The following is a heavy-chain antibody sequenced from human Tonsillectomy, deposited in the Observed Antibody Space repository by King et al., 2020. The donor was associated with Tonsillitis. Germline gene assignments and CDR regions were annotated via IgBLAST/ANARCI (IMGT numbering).Heavy chain of an antibody. Sequence: VQLVESGGGLVQPGGSLRLSCAASGSTFSSYAMNWVRQAPGKGLEWVSVIGGSGGSTYYADSVKGRFTISRDNSKNTLYLQMNSLGAEDTAVYFCAGGGVYYGSLDYWGQGTLVTVAP. CDR1: GSTFSSYA. D-gene: IGHD3-22*01. V-gene: IGHV3-23*04. CDR2: IGGSGGST. J-gene: IGHJ4*02. CDR3: AGGGVYYGSLDY.